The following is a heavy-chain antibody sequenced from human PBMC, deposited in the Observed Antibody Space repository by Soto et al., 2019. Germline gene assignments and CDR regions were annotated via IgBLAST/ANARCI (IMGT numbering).Heavy chain of an antibody. Sequence: SVKVSCKASGGTFSSYAISWVRQAPGQGLEWMGGIIPIFGTANYAQKFQGRVTITADESTSTAYMELSSLRSEDTAVYYCASLPDCSSTSCQARGFDYWGQGTLVTVSS. CDR1: GGTFSSYA. CDR3: ASLPDCSSTSCQARGFDY. V-gene: IGHV1-69*13. J-gene: IGHJ4*02. CDR2: IIPIFGTA. D-gene: IGHD2-2*01.